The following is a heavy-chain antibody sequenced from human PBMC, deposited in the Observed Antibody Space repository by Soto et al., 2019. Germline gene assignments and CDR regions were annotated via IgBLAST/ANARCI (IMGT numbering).Heavy chain of an antibody. J-gene: IGHJ6*02. D-gene: IGHD6-13*01. Sequence: EVQLVESGGGLVQPGGSLKLSCAACGCTFSGAAMHWVRQASGKGLEWVGRIRSKTNSYATAYAASVKGRFTISRDDPKNTAYLQMNSLKTEDTAVYFCTRRIGAYGMDVWGQGTTVTVAS. V-gene: IGHV3-73*02. CDR1: GCTFSGAA. CDR3: TRRIGAYGMDV. CDR2: IRSKTNSYAT.